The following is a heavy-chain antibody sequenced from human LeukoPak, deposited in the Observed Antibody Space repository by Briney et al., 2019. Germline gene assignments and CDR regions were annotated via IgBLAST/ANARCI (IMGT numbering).Heavy chain of an antibody. Sequence: PGGSLRLSCAASGFTFSSYGMHWVHQAPGKGLEWVAVISYDGSNKYYADSVKGRFTISRDNSKNTLYLQMNSLRAEDTAVYYCAREGDGSDAFDIWGQGTMVTVSS. D-gene: IGHD5-24*01. V-gene: IGHV3-30*03. J-gene: IGHJ3*02. CDR1: GFTFSSYG. CDR2: ISYDGSNK. CDR3: AREGDGSDAFDI.